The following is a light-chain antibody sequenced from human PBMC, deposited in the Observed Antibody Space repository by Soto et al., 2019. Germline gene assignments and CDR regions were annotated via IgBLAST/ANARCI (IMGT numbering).Light chain of an antibody. Sequence: DIQMTQSPSSLSASVGDRVTITCRASQSISSYLNWYQQKPGKAPKLLIYAASSLQSGVPSRFSGSGSGTDFTLTISRLQPEAFATYYCQQSYSTPITFGQGTRLEIK. CDR3: QQSYSTPIT. CDR1: QSISSY. CDR2: AAS. J-gene: IGKJ5*01. V-gene: IGKV1-39*01.